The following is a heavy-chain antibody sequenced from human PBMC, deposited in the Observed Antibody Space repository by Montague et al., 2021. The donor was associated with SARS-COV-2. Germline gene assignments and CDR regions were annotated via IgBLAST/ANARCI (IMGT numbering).Heavy chain of an antibody. CDR1: GGSISSSSYY. D-gene: IGHD3-3*01. CDR2: IYYSGST. V-gene: IGHV4-39*01. Sequence: SETLSLTCTVSGGSISSSSYYWGWIRQPPGKGLEWIGSIYYSGSTYHNPSLKSRVAISVDTSKNQFSLKLSSVTAADTAVYYCARGVPLGYDFWSGYPEIGDFDYWGQGTLVTVSS. J-gene: IGHJ4*02. CDR3: ARGVPLGYDFWSGYPEIGDFDY.